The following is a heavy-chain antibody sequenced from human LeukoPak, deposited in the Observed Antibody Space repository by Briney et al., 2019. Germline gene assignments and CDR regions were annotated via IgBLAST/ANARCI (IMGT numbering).Heavy chain of an antibody. Sequence: SETLSLTCTVSGGSISSYYWSWIRQPPGKGLEWIGYIYYSGSTNYDPSLKSRVTISVDTSKNQFSLKLSSVTAADTAVYYCARDRQYYDFWSGYYKPMALFDYWGQGTLVTVSS. CDR2: IYYSGST. D-gene: IGHD3-3*01. CDR3: ARDRQYYDFWSGYYKPMALFDY. CDR1: GGSISSYY. J-gene: IGHJ4*02. V-gene: IGHV4-59*01.